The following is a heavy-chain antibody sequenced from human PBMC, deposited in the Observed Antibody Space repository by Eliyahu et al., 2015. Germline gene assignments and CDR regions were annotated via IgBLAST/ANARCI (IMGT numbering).Heavy chain of an antibody. CDR1: GFXFSTXG. D-gene: IGHD2-2*01. Sequence: QVQLVESGGGVVQPGTSLRLSCAASGFXFSTXGXHXVRQAPGKGLXWVAVISYDGSAIYYTDSVKGRFTISRDNSKSTLYLQMSRLRAEDTAVYYCARMRETIVMVPTAMTYFESWGQGTLVTVSS. J-gene: IGHJ4*02. CDR3: ARMRETIVMVPTAMTYFES. CDR2: ISYDGSAI. V-gene: IGHV3-33*05.